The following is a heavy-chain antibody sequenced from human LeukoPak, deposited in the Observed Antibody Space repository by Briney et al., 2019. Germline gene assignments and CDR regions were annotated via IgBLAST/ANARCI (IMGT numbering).Heavy chain of an antibody. V-gene: IGHV4-39*01. CDR1: GDSISSYY. CDR2: IYYSGNT. Sequence: PSETLSLTCTVSGDSISSYYWGWIRQPPGKGLEWIGNIYYSGNTYYNPSLKSRVTISVDTSKNQFSLKLSSVTAADTAVYYCARLLGTGYYYYYMDVWGKGTTVTVSS. D-gene: IGHD3/OR15-3a*01. CDR3: ARLLGTGYYYYYMDV. J-gene: IGHJ6*03.